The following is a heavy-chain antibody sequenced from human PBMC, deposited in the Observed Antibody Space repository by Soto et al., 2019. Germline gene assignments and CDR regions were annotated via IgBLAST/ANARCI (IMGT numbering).Heavy chain of an antibody. CDR2: FTGSGSGGDT. Sequence: QAGGSLRLSCAASGFTFSTYAMTWVRQAPGKGLEWVSSFTGSGSGGDTYYADSVKGRFTISRDNSKNTLYLQMDSLRVDDTAVYFCATDDSSGYYYRQDSYWGQGTLVTVSS. CDR3: ATDDSSGYYYRQDSY. CDR1: GFTFSTYA. D-gene: IGHD3-22*01. V-gene: IGHV3-23*01. J-gene: IGHJ4*02.